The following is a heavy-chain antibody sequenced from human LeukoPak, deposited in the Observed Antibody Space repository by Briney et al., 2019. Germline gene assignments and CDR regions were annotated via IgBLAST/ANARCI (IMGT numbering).Heavy chain of an antibody. D-gene: IGHD4-17*01. Sequence: ASVRVSCKASRYTLTGYYMHWVRQAPGQGVEWLGWINPNSGGTKYAQKFQGRVTMTRDTSIRTAYMELSGLRCDDTAVYYCARDHGDYVQYNWFDLWGQGTLVTVSS. CDR1: RYTLTGYY. CDR3: ARDHGDYVQYNWFDL. CDR2: INPNSGGT. J-gene: IGHJ5*02. V-gene: IGHV1-2*02.